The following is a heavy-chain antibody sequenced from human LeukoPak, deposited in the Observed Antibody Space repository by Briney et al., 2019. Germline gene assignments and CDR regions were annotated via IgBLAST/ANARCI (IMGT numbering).Heavy chain of an antibody. CDR1: GVSVISSY. Sequence: SETLSLTCTVSGVSVISSYWSWVRQPPGKGLEYIGFIHHSGDIKYNPSLKSRVTMSVDTSKSQFSLRLSSVTAADSAVYYCARHNGVSYLDYWAQGTLVTVSS. D-gene: IGHD2-8*01. CDR2: IHHSGDI. J-gene: IGHJ4*02. V-gene: IGHV4-59*02. CDR3: ARHNGVSYLDY.